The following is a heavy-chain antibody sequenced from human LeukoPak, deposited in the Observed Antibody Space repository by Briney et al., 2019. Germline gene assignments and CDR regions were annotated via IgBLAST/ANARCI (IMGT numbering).Heavy chain of an antibody. CDR3: ARQWLING. CDR1: GFNFGSYS. CDR2: ISADSAAT. D-gene: IGHD6-19*01. V-gene: IGHV3-23*01. Sequence: PGGSLRLSCAASGFNFGSYSMTWVRQAPGKGLEWVSVISADSAATFYADSVKGRFTISRDNSKNTLYLQMNSLRAEDTAVYYCARQWLINGWGQGILVTVSS. J-gene: IGHJ4*02.